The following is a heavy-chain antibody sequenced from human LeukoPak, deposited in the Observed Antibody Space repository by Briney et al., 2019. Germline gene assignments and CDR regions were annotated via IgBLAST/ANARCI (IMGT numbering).Heavy chain of an antibody. Sequence: PGGSLRLSCAASGFSFSSYWMHWVRQAPGKGLVWVSRINSDGGITTYADSVKGRFTISRDNAKNTLCLQMNSLRAEDTAVYYCARHRVYCGSTSCYAYYFDYWGQGALVTVSS. V-gene: IGHV3-74*01. CDR3: ARHRVYCGSTSCYAYYFDY. J-gene: IGHJ4*02. D-gene: IGHD2-2*01. CDR1: GFSFSSYW. CDR2: INSDGGIT.